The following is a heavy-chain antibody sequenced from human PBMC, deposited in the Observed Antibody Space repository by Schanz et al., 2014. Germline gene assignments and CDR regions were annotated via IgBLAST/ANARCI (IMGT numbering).Heavy chain of an antibody. V-gene: IGHV4-4*02. CDR2: IIHDGRT. CDR1: GVSISSTNW. Sequence: QVQLQESGPGLVKPSGTLSLTCAVSGVSISSTNWWHWVRQSPGKGLEWLGEIIHDGRTNYNPSLGSRVTISLDKSENQFSRGLTSVTAADTALYFCARVKQGCSDTSCVLDPWGQGTLVTVSS. D-gene: IGHD2-2*01. J-gene: IGHJ5*02. CDR3: ARVKQGCSDTSCVLDP.